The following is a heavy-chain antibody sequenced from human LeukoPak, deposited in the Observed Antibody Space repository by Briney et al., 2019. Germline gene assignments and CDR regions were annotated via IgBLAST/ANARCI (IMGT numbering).Heavy chain of an antibody. J-gene: IGHJ4*02. CDR3: ARGLIWGSYRLYYFDY. Sequence: GRSLRLSCAASGSTFSSYAMHWVRQAPGEGLEWVAVISYDGSSKYYADSVKGRFTISRDNSKNTLYLQMNSLRAEDTAVYYCARGLIWGSYRLYYFDYWGQGTLVTVSS. V-gene: IGHV3-30-3*01. CDR1: GSTFSSYA. D-gene: IGHD3-16*02. CDR2: ISYDGSSK.